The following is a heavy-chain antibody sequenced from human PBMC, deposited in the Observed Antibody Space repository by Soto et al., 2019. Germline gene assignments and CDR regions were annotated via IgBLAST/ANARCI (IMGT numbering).Heavy chain of an antibody. CDR2: INAGNGNT. D-gene: IGHD6-13*01. J-gene: IGHJ6*02. V-gene: IGHV1-3*01. Sequence: GASVKVSCKASGYTFTSYAMHWVRQAPGQRLEWMGWINAGNGNTKYSQKFQGRVTITRDTSASTAYMELSSLRSEDTAVYYCARDQDSSSWYGNYYYYGMDVWGQGTRVTVSS. CDR3: ARDQDSSSWYGNYYYYGMDV. CDR1: GYTFTSYA.